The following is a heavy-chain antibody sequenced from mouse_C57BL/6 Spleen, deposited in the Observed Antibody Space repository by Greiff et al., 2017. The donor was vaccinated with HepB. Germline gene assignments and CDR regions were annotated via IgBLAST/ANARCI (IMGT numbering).Heavy chain of an antibody. J-gene: IGHJ4*01. CDR3: TTGGSSLYAMDD. D-gene: IGHD1-1*01. CDR2: IDTDNGDT. Sequence: VQLQQSGAELVRPGASVKLSCTASGFNIKDDYMPWVKQRPEQGLEWVGWIDTDNGDTEYSSNFQGRATITADTSSNTAYLQLSSLTSEDTAVYYCTTGGSSLYAMDDWGQGTSVTVSS. V-gene: IGHV14-4*01. CDR1: GFNIKDDY.